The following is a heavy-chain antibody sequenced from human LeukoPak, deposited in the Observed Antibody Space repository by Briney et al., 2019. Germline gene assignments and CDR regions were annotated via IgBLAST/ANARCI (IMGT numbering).Heavy chain of an antibody. Sequence: PSETLSLTCTVSGGSISSSSYYWGWIRQPPGKGLEWIGSIYYSGSTYYNPSLKSRVTISVDTSKNQFSLKLSSVTAADTAVYYCARLGGYSYGRAFDYWGQGTLVTVSS. CDR1: GGSISSSSYY. J-gene: IGHJ4*02. V-gene: IGHV4-39*07. CDR2: IYYSGST. CDR3: ARLGGYSYGRAFDY. D-gene: IGHD5-18*01.